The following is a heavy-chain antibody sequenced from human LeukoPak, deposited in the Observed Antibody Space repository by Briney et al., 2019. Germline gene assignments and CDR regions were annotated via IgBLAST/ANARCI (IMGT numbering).Heavy chain of an antibody. CDR3: ASARTQAFDY. CDR2: INSDGSST. V-gene: IGHV3-74*01. CDR1: GFTFSNAW. D-gene: IGHD2-15*01. Sequence: GGSLRLSCAASGFTFSNAWMNWVRQAPGKGLEWVGRINSDGSSTSYADSVKGRFTISRDNAKNTLYLQMNSLGAEDTAVYYCASARTQAFDYWGQGTLVTVSS. J-gene: IGHJ4*02.